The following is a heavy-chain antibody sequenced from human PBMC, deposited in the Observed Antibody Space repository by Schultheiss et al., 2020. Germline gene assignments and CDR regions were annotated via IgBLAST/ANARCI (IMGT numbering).Heavy chain of an antibody. V-gene: IGHV3-33*01. CDR1: GFTFSSYG. CDR2: IWYDGSNK. D-gene: IGHD1-14*01. J-gene: IGHJ3*02. CDR3: AGMTGSPDAFDI. Sequence: GGSLRLSCAASGFTFSSYGMHWVRQAPGKGLEWVAVIWYDGSNKYYADSVKGRFTISRDNSKNTLYLQMNSLRAEDTAVYYCAGMTGSPDAFDIWGQGTMVTVSS.